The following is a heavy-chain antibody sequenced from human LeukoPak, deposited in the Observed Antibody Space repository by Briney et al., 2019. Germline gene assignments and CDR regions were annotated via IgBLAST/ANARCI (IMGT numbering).Heavy chain of an antibody. Sequence: SETLSLTCTVSGGSISSYYWSWIRQPPGKGLEWIGYIYYSGSTNYNPSLKSRVTISVDTSKNQFSLKLSSVTAADTAVYYCARGSELSPLTYTSGWYYFDYWGQGTLVTVSS. V-gene: IGHV4-59*08. D-gene: IGHD6-13*01. CDR3: ARGSELSPLTYTSGWYYFDY. J-gene: IGHJ4*02. CDR1: GGSISSYY. CDR2: IYYSGST.